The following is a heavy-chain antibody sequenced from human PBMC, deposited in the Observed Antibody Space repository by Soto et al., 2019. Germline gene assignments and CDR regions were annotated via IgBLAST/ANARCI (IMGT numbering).Heavy chain of an antibody. J-gene: IGHJ5*02. Sequence: GGSLRLSCAASGFIFENFGMSWVRQAPGKGLEWISSISGSGFKKYYADPVKGRFTISRDNSKSTVYLELNNLSAEDTAVYHCAKNQGVELVPLATVDWFDPWGQGSVVTVSS. V-gene: IGHV3-23*01. D-gene: IGHD1-26*01. CDR1: GFIFENFG. CDR3: AKNQGVELVPLATVDWFDP. CDR2: ISGSGFKK.